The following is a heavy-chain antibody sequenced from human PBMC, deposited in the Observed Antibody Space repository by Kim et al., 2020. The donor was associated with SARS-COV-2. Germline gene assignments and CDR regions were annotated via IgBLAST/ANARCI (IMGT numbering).Heavy chain of an antibody. CDR3: GRTRDMSPAGTFDY. CDR1: GDSINSRSYF. J-gene: IGHJ4*01. D-gene: IGHD1-1*01. V-gene: IGHV4-39*07. CDR2: VYHSGTT. Sequence: SETLSLTCTVSGDSINSRSYFWGWIRQPPGRGLEWIGSVYHSGTTYYYPSFKSRVTISIDTSKNQFSLKVSSVTAADTALYYCGRTRDMSPAGTFDYWG.